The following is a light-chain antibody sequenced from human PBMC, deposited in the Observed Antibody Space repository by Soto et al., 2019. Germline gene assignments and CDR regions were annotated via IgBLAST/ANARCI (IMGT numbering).Light chain of an antibody. Sequence: EIVLTQSPATVSLSPGERATLSCRASQSIGTYLAWYQQKPGLAPRLLFYDAPKRATGIPARFSGSVSGTDFTLTISSLEPEDFAVYYCQQRAAWPPSLTFGGGTKVEIK. CDR1: QSIGTY. V-gene: IGKV3-11*01. J-gene: IGKJ4*01. CDR3: QQRAAWPPSLT. CDR2: DAP.